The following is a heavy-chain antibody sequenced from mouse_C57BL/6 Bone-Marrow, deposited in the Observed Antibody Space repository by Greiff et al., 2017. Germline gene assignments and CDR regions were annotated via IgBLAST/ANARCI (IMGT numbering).Heavy chain of an antibody. Sequence: VKLMESGPCLVQPSQSPSLTFPISCFSLTRSGVHWVRPSPGTGLEWLGVVWGGGSTDYNAAFISRLSISKDNSKSPVFFKMNSLQADDTAIYYCARAYDYLNYYAMDYWGQGTSVTVSS. CDR3: ARAYDYLNYYAMDY. D-gene: IGHD2-4*01. V-gene: IGHV2-2*01. CDR1: CFSLTRSG. J-gene: IGHJ4*01. CDR2: VWGGGST.